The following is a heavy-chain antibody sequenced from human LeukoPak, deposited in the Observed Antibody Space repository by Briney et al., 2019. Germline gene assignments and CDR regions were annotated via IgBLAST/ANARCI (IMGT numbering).Heavy chain of an antibody. V-gene: IGHV3-30*02. CDR3: VPDHRSWSYPYYYYYTDV. CDR1: GFTFSSYG. J-gene: IGHJ6*03. Sequence: GGSLRLSCAAYGFTFSSYGMHWGRQAPGKGLEWVAFIRYDGSNKYYADSVKGRFTISRDNSKNTLYLQMNSLRAEDTAVYYCVPDHRSWSYPYYYYYTDVWGKGTTVTVSS. D-gene: IGHD1-26*01. CDR2: IRYDGSNK.